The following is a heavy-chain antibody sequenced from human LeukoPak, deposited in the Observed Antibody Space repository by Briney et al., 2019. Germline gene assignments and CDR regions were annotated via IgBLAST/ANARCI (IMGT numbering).Heavy chain of an antibody. Sequence: GGSLRLSCAASGFTFSSYGMHWVRQAPGKGLEWVAFIRYDGSNKYYADSVKGRFTISRDNSKNTLYLQMNSLRAEDTAVYYCAKDSENRYCSSTSCYDRFDYWGQGTLVTVSS. D-gene: IGHD2-2*01. CDR1: GFTFSSYG. V-gene: IGHV3-30*02. J-gene: IGHJ4*02. CDR2: IRYDGSNK. CDR3: AKDSENRYCSSTSCYDRFDY.